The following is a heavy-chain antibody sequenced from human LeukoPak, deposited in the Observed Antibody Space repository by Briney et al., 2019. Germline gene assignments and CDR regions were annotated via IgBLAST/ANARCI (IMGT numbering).Heavy chain of an antibody. J-gene: IGHJ4*02. CDR2: IRHDGSAR. CDR1: GFTFNSYW. CDR3: ARDNSGFDY. Sequence: PGGSLRLSCAASGFTFNSYWITWVRQAPGKGLEWVANIRHDGSARYYADSVKGRFTISRDDAKNSLFLQMNTLRADDTALYYCARDNSGFDYWGQGTLVTVSS. D-gene: IGHD6-19*01. V-gene: IGHV3-7*01.